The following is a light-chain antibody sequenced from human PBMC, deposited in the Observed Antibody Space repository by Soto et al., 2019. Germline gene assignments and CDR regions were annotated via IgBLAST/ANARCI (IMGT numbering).Light chain of an antibody. Sequence: DIQMTQSPSSVSASVGDRVTITCRASLGISTWLTWYQLRPGKAPNLLIYDASIVPPGVPSRFSGSGAGTEFTLTISGLQPEDIAIYYCQQGKSFPLTFGGGTRVEIK. CDR1: LGISTW. CDR3: QQGKSFPLT. V-gene: IGKV1-12*01. CDR2: DAS. J-gene: IGKJ4*01.